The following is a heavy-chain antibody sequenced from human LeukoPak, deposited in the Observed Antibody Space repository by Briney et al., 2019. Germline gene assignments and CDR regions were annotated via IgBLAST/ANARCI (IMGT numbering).Heavy chain of an antibody. J-gene: IGHJ4*02. V-gene: IGHV1-69*04. CDR1: GGTFSSYA. Sequence: HGASVKVSCKASGGTFSSYAISWVRQAPGQGLEWMGRIIPILGIANYAQKFQGRVTITADKSTSTAYMELSSLGSEDTAVYYCATYCGGDCYSYWGQGTLVTVSS. CDR3: ATYCGGDCYSY. CDR2: IIPILGIA. D-gene: IGHD2-21*02.